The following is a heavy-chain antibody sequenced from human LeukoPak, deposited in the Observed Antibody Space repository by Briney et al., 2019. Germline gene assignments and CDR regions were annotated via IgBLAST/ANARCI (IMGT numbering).Heavy chain of an antibody. CDR3: ALRKGTSPYYFDY. Sequence: PSETLPLTCTVSGGSIRSTYWSWSRQPPGKGLEWIGYIYYSGSTNYNPSLKSRVTISVDTSKNQFSLKLSSVTAADPAVYYCALRKGTSPYYFDYWGQGTLVTVSS. CDR1: GGSIRSTY. V-gene: IGHV4-59*12. CDR2: IYYSGST. J-gene: IGHJ4*02.